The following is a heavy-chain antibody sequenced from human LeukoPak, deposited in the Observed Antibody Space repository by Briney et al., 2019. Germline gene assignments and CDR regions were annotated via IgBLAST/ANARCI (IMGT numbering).Heavy chain of an antibody. CDR2: INTDGSST. CDR3: AKGLNSGNYPHFDH. Sequence: PGGSLRLSCAASGFTFSNYWMHWVRQAPGKGLVWVSRINTDGSSTSYADSVKGRFTISRDNAKNTLYLQTNSLRAEDTAVYYCAKGLNSGNYPHFDHWGQGTLVTVSS. D-gene: IGHD1-26*01. V-gene: IGHV3-74*01. J-gene: IGHJ4*02. CDR1: GFTFSNYW.